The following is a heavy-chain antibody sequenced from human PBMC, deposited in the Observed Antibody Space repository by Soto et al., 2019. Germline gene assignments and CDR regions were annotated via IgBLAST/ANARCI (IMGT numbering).Heavy chain of an antibody. CDR2: INHSGST. D-gene: IGHD3-16*02. CDR3: VRSRPPIAGNDY. J-gene: IGHJ4*02. CDR1: GGSFSGYY. Sequence: PSETLSLTCAVYGGSFSGYYWSWIRQPPGKGLEWIGEINHSGSTYYNPSLKSRVTRSVDTPKNQFSLKLSSVTAADTAVYFCVRSRPPIAGNDYWGQGTLVTVSS. V-gene: IGHV4-34*01.